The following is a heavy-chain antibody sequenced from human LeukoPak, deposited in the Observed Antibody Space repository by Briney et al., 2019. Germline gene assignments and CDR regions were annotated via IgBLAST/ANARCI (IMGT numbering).Heavy chain of an antibody. Sequence: GRSLRLSCAASGFTFSSYGMPWVRRAPGKGLEWVAVIWYDGSNKYYADSVKGRFTISRDNSKNTLYLQMNSLRAEDTAVYYCARDYDFWSGSHLGYMDVWGKGTTVTVSS. CDR1: GFTFSSYG. CDR3: ARDYDFWSGSHLGYMDV. J-gene: IGHJ6*03. CDR2: IWYDGSNK. V-gene: IGHV3-33*01. D-gene: IGHD3-3*01.